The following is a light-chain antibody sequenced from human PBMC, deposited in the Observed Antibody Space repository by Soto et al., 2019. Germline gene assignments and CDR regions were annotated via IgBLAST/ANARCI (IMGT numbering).Light chain of an antibody. V-gene: IGKV1-5*01. CDR1: QSISSW. CDR2: DAS. J-gene: IGKJ1*01. Sequence: DIQMTQSPSTLPASVGDRVPITCRASQSISSWLAWYQQTKGEAPKILIYDASALHRGVPARFSGSGSGTKFTLPIARLQPDDFETYYCQQYETFSGTFGPGTKVDIK. CDR3: QQYETFSGT.